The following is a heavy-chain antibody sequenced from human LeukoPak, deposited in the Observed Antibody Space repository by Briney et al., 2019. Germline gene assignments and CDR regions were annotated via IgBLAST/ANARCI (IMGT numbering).Heavy chain of an antibody. CDR3: AKRQHDGFDI. Sequence: SETLSLTCTVSGGSISSGDYYWSWIRQPPGKGLEWIGYLYYNGSTNYKPSLKSRVTITGDTSKNQFSLTLSSVTAADTAVYYCAKRQHDGFDIWGQGTVVTVSS. V-gene: IGHV4-61*08. CDR2: LYYNGST. CDR1: GGSISSGDYY. J-gene: IGHJ3*02.